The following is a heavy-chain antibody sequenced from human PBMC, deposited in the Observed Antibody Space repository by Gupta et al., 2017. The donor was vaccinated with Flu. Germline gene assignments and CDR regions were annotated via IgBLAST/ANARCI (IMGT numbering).Heavy chain of an antibody. V-gene: IGHV3-7*03. CDR3: ARVDGDYGYFDY. CDR1: GFTVTSYW. CDR2: IKQDGSET. Sequence: EVQLVESGGGLVQPGGSLRLSCAASGFTVTSYWMSWVRQAPGKGLEWVANIKQDGSETYYVDSVKGRFSVSSDNAKNSLHLQMNSLRAEDTAVYYCARVDGDYGYFDYWGQGTLVTVSS. J-gene: IGHJ4*02. D-gene: IGHD3-10*01.